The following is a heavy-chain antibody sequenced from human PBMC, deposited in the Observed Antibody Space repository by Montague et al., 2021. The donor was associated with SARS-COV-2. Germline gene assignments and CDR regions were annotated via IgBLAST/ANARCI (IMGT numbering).Heavy chain of an antibody. CDR3: ARVFPRWLQFDPYFDY. CDR2: IYYSGST. D-gene: IGHD5-24*01. CDR1: GGSTSSYY. Sequence: SETLSLTYTVSGGSTSSYYWSWIRQPPGKGLEWIGYIYYSGSTNYNPSLKSRVTISVDTSKNQLSLKLSSVTAADTAVYYCARVFPRWLQFDPYFDYWGQGTLVTVSS. J-gene: IGHJ4*02. V-gene: IGHV4-59*01.